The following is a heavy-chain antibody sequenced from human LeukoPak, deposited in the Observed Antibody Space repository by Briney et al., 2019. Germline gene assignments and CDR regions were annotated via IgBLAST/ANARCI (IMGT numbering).Heavy chain of an antibody. CDR2: ISSSSSNI. V-gene: IGHV3-48*01. Sequence: EGSLRLSCAASGFTFSSYSMNWVRQAPGKGLEWVSYISSSSSNIYYADSVKGRFTISRDNAKNSLYLQMNSLRAEDTAVYYCARDAAAGYNWFDPWGQGTLVTVSS. D-gene: IGHD6-13*01. J-gene: IGHJ5*02. CDR1: GFTFSSYS. CDR3: ARDAAAGYNWFDP.